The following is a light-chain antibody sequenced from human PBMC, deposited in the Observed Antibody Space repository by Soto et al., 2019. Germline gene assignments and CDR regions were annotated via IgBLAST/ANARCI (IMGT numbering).Light chain of an antibody. CDR1: QSVTSNS. J-gene: IGKJ1*01. CDR2: GAS. CDR3: QQYTGLPRT. Sequence: EIVLKQSPGTLSLSPGERATLSCRASQSVTSNSLAWFQQIPGQAPRLLIYGASNRATGIPDRFSGSGSGTDFTLTISRLEPEDFAVYYCQQYTGLPRTFGQGTKVDIK. V-gene: IGKV3-20*01.